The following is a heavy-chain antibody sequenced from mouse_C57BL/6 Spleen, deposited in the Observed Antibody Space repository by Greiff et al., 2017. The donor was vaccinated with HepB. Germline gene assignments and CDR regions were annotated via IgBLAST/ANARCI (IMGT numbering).Heavy chain of an antibody. J-gene: IGHJ4*01. CDR1: GYTFTDYN. Sequence: VQLQQSGPELVKPGASVKIPCKASGYTFTDYNMDWVKQSHGKSLEWIGDINPNNGGTIYNQKFKGKATLTVDKSSSTAYMELRSLTSEDTAVYYCARGGVSDGSSPYYAMDYWGQGTSVTVSS. D-gene: IGHD1-1*01. V-gene: IGHV1-18*01. CDR2: INPNNGGT. CDR3: ARGGVSDGSSPYYAMDY.